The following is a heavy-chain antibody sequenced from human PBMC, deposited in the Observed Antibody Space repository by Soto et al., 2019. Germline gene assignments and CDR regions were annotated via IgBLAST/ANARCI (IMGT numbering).Heavy chain of an antibody. V-gene: IGHV1-3*01. CDR3: ARGPSSSWVYNWFDP. D-gene: IGHD6-13*01. CDR2: INACNGNT. J-gene: IGHJ5*02. CDR1: GYTFTSYY. Sequence: ASVKVSCKASGYTFTSYYMHWVRQAPGQRLEWMGRINACNGNTKYSQKFQGRVTITRDTSASTAYMELSSLRSEDTAVYYCARGPSSSWVYNWFDPWGQGTLVTVSS.